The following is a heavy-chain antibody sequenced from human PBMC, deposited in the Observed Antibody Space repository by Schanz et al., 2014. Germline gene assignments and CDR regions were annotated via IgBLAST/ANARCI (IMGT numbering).Heavy chain of an antibody. J-gene: IGHJ4*02. CDR3: ARDSRPNYDFLTAYYSIDY. CDR2: IKQHGNEK. D-gene: IGHD3-9*01. V-gene: IGHV3-7*01. Sequence: PGGSLRLSCAASGFTFRDYYMSWIRQAPGKGLEWVANIKQHGNEKYYVDSVKGRFTISRDNAKISLYLQMNSLRAEDTAVYYCARDSRPNYDFLTAYYSIDYWGQGTLVTVSS. CDR1: GFTFRDYY.